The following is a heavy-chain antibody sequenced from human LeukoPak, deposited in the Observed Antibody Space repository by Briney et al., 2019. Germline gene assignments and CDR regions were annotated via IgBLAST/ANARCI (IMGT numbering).Heavy chain of an antibody. V-gene: IGHV1-18*01. Sequence: ASVKVSCKASGYTFTSYGISWVRQAPGQGLEWMGWISTYNGNTNYAQKLQGRVTMTTDTSTSTAYMEPRSLRSDDTAVYYCARVVSDFWSGYYYYFDYWGQGTLVTISS. D-gene: IGHD3-3*01. CDR1: GYTFTSYG. CDR2: ISTYNGNT. CDR3: ARVVSDFWSGYYYYFDY. J-gene: IGHJ4*02.